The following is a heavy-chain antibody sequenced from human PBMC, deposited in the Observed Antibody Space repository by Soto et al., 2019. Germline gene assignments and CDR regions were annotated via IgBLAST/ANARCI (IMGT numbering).Heavy chain of an antibody. CDR2: ITPFNGNT. J-gene: IGHJ4*02. V-gene: IGHV1-45*02. Sequence: SVKVSCKGSGNTFTYVYLHWVRQAPGQALEWMGWITPFNGNTKYAQKYQGRVIMTRDTSITTAYMELTILKSDDTAVYFCLTRDVGTFDYWGQGTLVTVSS. CDR3: LTRDVGTFDY. CDR1: GNTFTYVY. D-gene: IGHD1-1*01.